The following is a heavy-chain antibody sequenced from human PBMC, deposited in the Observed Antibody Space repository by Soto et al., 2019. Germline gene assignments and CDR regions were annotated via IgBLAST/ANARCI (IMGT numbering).Heavy chain of an antibody. J-gene: IGHJ4*02. CDR2: IYYSGST. CDR1: GGSISSSSYY. V-gene: IGHV4-39*01. D-gene: IGHD2-2*01. CDR3: ASLGYCSSTSCYDPLDY. Sequence: QLQLQESGPGLVKPSETLSLTCTVSGGSISSSSYYWGWIRQPPGKGLEWIGSIYYSGSTYYNPSLTSRVTISVDTSKNQFSLKLSSVTAADTAVYYCASLGYCSSTSCYDPLDYWGQGTLVTVSS.